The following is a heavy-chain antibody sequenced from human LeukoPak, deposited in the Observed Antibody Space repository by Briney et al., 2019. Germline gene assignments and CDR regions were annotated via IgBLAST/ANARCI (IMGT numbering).Heavy chain of an antibody. CDR1: GGSISSGSYY. V-gene: IGHV4-61*10. Sequence: PSETLSLTCTVSGGSISSGSYYWSWIRQPAGKGLEWIGYIYYSGSTNYNPSLKSRVTISVDTSKNQFSLKLSSVTAADTAVYYCAREWGAGYFDYWGQGTLVTVSS. D-gene: IGHD1-26*01. CDR3: AREWGAGYFDY. CDR2: IYYSGST. J-gene: IGHJ4*02.